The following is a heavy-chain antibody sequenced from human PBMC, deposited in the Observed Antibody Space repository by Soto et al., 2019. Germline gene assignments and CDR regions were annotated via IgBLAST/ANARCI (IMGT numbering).Heavy chain of an antibody. V-gene: IGHV1-18*01. CDR1: GYTFTSYG. Sequence: QVQLVQSGAEVKKPGASVKVSCKASGYTFTSYGISWVRQAPGQGREWMGWSSAYKGNTKYAQKLQGRVTMTTDTSTSTAYMEVRSLRSDDPAVYYCARDSAVGLVDYWGQGTLVTVSS. D-gene: IGHD6-19*01. J-gene: IGHJ4*02. CDR2: SSAYKGNT. CDR3: ARDSAVGLVDY.